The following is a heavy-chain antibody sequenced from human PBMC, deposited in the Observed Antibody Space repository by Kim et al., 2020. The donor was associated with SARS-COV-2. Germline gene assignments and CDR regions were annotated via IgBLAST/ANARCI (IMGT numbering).Heavy chain of an antibody. J-gene: IGHJ3*01. Sequence: SETLSLTCTVSGDSISSGAYYWSWIRQHPGKGLEWIGYIYYSGSIYYNPSLKSRVTISVDTSNNHFSLKLSSVTAADTAVYYCARFKDGVVGALTWGQGTMVTVSS. CDR2: IYYSGSI. V-gene: IGHV4-31*03. CDR1: GDSISSGAYY. CDR3: ARFKDGVVGALT. D-gene: IGHD2-15*01.